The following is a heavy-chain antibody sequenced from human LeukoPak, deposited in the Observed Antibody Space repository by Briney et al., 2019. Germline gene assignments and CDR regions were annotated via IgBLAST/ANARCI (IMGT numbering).Heavy chain of an antibody. V-gene: IGHV3-23*01. CDR3: AKGVSSPLYYFDY. Sequence: GSLRLSCAASGFTFSSYAMRWVRQAPGKGLEWVSSIGGSSGSTYYADSVKGRFTNSRDNSKNTLYLQMNSLRAEDTAVYYCAKGVSSPLYYFDYWGQGTLVTVSS. CDR1: GFTFSSYA. J-gene: IGHJ4*02. CDR2: IGGSSGST. D-gene: IGHD6-13*01.